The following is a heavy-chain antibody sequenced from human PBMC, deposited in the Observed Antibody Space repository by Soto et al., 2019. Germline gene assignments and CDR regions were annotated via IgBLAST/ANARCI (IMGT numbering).Heavy chain of an antibody. D-gene: IGHD1-1*01. CDR3: AKGPTATTTRADY. Sequence: GGSLRLSCAASAFTFSDYAMNWVRQAPGKGLEWVSQITAGGNTYYADSVKGRFTISRDNSKNTLYVQMNSLRAEDTAVYYCAKGPTATTTRADYWGQGILVTVSS. J-gene: IGHJ4*02. CDR1: AFTFSDYA. CDR2: ITAGGNT. V-gene: IGHV3-23*01.